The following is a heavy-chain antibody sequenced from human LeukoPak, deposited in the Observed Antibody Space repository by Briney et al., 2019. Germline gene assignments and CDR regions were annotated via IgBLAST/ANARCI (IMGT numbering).Heavy chain of an antibody. CDR3: ARSDSGYDYYYYYGMDV. V-gene: IGHV3-66*01. D-gene: IGHD5-12*01. J-gene: IGHJ6*02. Sequence: PGGSLRLSCAASGFTFSTYAVNWVRQAPGKGLEWVSVIYSGGSTYYADSVKGRFIISRDNSKNTLYLQMNSPRAEDTAVYYCARSDSGYDYYYYYGMDVWGQGTTVTVSS. CDR2: IYSGGST. CDR1: GFTFSTYA.